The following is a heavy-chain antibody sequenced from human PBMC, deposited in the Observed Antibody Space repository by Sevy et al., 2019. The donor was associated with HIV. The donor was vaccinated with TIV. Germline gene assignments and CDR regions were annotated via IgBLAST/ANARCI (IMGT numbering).Heavy chain of an antibody. D-gene: IGHD3-10*01. V-gene: IGHV3-48*02. J-gene: IGHJ5*02. CDR3: ARVNDVSGST. CDR1: GFTFRTYN. Sequence: GGSLRLSCAASGFTFRTYNMNWVRQAPGKGLEWVSYISPNSITIYYAHSVKGRFTISRDNAKNSLYLQMNSLRDDDTAVYYCARVNDVSGSTWGQGTLVTVSS. CDR2: ISPNSITI.